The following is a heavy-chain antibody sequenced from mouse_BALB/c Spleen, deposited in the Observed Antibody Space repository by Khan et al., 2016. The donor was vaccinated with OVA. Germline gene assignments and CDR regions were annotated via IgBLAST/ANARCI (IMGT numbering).Heavy chain of an antibody. CDR1: GYTFTTAG. V-gene: IGHV9-4*02. D-gene: IGHD2-12*01. Sequence: QIQLVQSGPELKKPGETVRISCKASGYTFTTAGMQWVQKMPGKGLKWIGWINTHSGVPKYAEDFKGRIAFSLETSASTVFLQITNLTNEDTATYFWTRGGAAYYRTDGGAVDYWGQGTSVTVSS. CDR2: INTHSGVP. CDR3: TRGGAAYYRTDGGAVDY. J-gene: IGHJ4*01.